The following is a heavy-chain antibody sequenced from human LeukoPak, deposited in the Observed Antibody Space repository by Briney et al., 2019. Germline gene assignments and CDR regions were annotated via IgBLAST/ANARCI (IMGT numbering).Heavy chain of an antibody. Sequence: PGGSLRLSCAASGFTFSSYAMSWVRQAPGKGLEWVSAISGSGGSTYYADSVKGRFTISRDNSKNPLYLQMNSLRAEDTAVYYCATLLTGYSRGLAPFDYWGQGTLVTVSS. CDR2: ISGSGGST. V-gene: IGHV3-23*01. CDR3: ATLLTGYSRGLAPFDY. D-gene: IGHD3-9*01. J-gene: IGHJ4*02. CDR1: GFTFSSYA.